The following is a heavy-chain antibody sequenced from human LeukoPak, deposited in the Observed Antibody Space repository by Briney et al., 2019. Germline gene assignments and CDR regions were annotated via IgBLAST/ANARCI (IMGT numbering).Heavy chain of an antibody. CDR3: ARVTGIVGAIDFDY. Sequence: ASVKVSCKASGYTLTGYCMHWVRQAPGQGLEWLGWINTKSGATNYAQNFQGRVTMTRDTSMSTVYMELSSLRSEDTAVYYCARVTGIVGAIDFDYWGQGTLVTVSS. CDR2: INTKSGAT. CDR1: GYTLTGYC. J-gene: IGHJ4*02. V-gene: IGHV1-2*02. D-gene: IGHD1-26*01.